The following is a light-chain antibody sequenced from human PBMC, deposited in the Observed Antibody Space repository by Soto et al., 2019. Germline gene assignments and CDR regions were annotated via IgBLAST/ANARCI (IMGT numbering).Light chain of an antibody. CDR1: QNINNY. V-gene: IGKV1-33*01. CDR2: DAS. Sequence: EIQITQSPSTLSASVGDMVTITCQASQNINNYLNWYKQKPGRAPKLLIYDASNLEAGVPSSLRGSGSGTDFTFTISSMKPEDIATYYCQQYENLPTFGHGTRLEI. J-gene: IGKJ5*01. CDR3: QQYENLPT.